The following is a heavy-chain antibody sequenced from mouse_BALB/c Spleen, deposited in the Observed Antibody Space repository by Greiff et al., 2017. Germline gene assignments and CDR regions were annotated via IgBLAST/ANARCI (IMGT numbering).Heavy chain of an antibody. V-gene: IGHV1S81*02. J-gene: IGHJ4*01. CDR2: INPSNGRT. Sequence: QVQLQQPGAELVKPGASVKLSCKASGYTFTSYWMHWVKQRPGQGLEWIGEINPSNGRTNYNEKFKSKATLTVDKSSSTAYMQLSSLTSEDSAVYYCARHDLYGYYAMDYWGQGTSVTVSS. CDR3: ARHDLYGYYAMDY. CDR1: GYTFTSYW. D-gene: IGHD1-1*02.